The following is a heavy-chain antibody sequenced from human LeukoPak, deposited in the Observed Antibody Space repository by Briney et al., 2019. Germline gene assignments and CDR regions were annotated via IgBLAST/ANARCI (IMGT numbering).Heavy chain of an antibody. J-gene: IGHJ3*02. V-gene: IGHV3-30-3*02. D-gene: IGHD1-26*01. Sequence: GGSLRLSCAASGFTFSSYAMHWVRQAPGKGLEWVAVISYDGSNKYYADSVKGRFTISRDNSKNTLYLQMNSLRAEDTAVYYCAKHRIVGARDDAFDIWGQGTMVTVSS. CDR2: ISYDGSNK. CDR3: AKHRIVGARDDAFDI. CDR1: GFTFSSYA.